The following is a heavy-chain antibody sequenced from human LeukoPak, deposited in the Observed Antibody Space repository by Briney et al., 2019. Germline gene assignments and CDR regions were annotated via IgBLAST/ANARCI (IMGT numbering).Heavy chain of an antibody. CDR3: AKDPEYDWVPYYFDY. J-gene: IGHJ4*02. Sequence: GGSLRLSCAASGFIFSTYSMSWVRQAPGKGLEWVSYISTSSTTIYYADSVKGRFTISRDNSKNTLYLQMNSLRAEDTAVYYCAKDPEYDWVPYYFDYWGQGTLVTVSS. CDR2: ISTSSTTI. V-gene: IGHV3-48*01. CDR1: GFIFSTYS. D-gene: IGHD1-1*01.